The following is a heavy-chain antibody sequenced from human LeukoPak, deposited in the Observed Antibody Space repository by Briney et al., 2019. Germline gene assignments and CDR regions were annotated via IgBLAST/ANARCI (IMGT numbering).Heavy chain of an antibody. J-gene: IGHJ3*02. CDR1: GFTFKDYV. Sequence: GGSLRLSCVVSGFTFKDYVMHWVRQAPGEGLEWVSGISWNSASIGYADSVRGRFTISRDNAKNSLNLQMNSLRAEDTALYYCARTSIAARRANAFDIWGQGTMVTVSS. CDR3: ARTSIAARRANAFDI. CDR2: ISWNSASI. V-gene: IGHV3-9*01. D-gene: IGHD6-6*01.